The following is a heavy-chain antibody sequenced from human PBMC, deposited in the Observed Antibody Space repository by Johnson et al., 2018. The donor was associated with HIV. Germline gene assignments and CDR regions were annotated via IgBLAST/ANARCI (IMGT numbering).Heavy chain of an antibody. V-gene: IGHV3-30*14. D-gene: IGHD1-26*01. CDR2: ISYDGSEK. CDR1: GFTFSSYA. J-gene: IGHJ3*02. CDR3: AGLGGSHDAFDI. Sequence: QVQLVESGGGVVQPGRSLRLSCAASGFTFSSYAMHWVRQAPGKGLEWVAVISYDGSEKYYADSVKGRFTISRDNSKNTLYLQMNSLRAEDTAVYYCAGLGGSHDAFDIWGQGTMVTVSS.